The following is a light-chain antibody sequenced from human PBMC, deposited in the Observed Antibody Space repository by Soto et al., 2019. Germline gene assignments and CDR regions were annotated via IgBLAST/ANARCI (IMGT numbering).Light chain of an antibody. CDR1: SSDVGGYNY. CDR2: DVS. J-gene: IGLJ2*01. Sequence: QSALTQPASVSGSPGQSITISCTGTSSDVGGYNYVSWYQQHPGKAPKLMIYDVSNRPSGVPNRFSGSKSGNTASLTISGLQAEYEADYYCSSYTSSSLVVFGGGTKLTVL. CDR3: SSYTSSSLVV. V-gene: IGLV2-14*01.